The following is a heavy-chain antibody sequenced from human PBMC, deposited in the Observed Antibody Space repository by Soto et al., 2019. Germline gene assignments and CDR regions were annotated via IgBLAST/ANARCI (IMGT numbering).Heavy chain of an antibody. J-gene: IGHJ6*02. Sequence: AAVKVSCKASGYTFTRYGISWVRQAPGQGLEWMGWISAYNGNTNYAQKLQGRVTMTTDTSTSTAYMELRSLRSDDTAVYYCARDSSSWYTDLLHYYYYYGMDVWGQGTTVTVSS. CDR1: GYTFTRYG. CDR2: ISAYNGNT. CDR3: ARDSSSWYTDLLHYYYYYGMDV. V-gene: IGHV1-18*04. D-gene: IGHD6-13*01.